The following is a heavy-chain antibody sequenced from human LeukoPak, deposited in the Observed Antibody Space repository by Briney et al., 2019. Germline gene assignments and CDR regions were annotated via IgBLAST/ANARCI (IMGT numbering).Heavy chain of an antibody. J-gene: IGHJ3*02. V-gene: IGHV3-30-3*01. Sequence: GRSLRLSCAASGFTFSSYAMHWVRQAPGKGLEWVAVISYDGSNKYYADSVKGRFTISRDNSKNTLYLQMNSLRSDDTAVYYCARSAVVVPAAFPSDAFDIWGQGTMVTVSS. CDR3: ARSAVVVPAAFPSDAFDI. CDR2: ISYDGSNK. CDR1: GFTFSSYA. D-gene: IGHD2-2*01.